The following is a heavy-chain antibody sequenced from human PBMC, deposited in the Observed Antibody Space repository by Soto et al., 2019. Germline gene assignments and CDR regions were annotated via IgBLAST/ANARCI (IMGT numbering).Heavy chain of an antibody. D-gene: IGHD2-15*01. V-gene: IGHV5-51*01. CDR1: GYSFTSYW. J-gene: IGHJ5*02. CDR2: IYPGDSDT. CDR3: ARFQTEYCSGGSCSFNWFDP. Sequence: PGESLKISCKGSGYSFTSYWIGWVRQMPGKGLEWMGIIYPGDSDTRYSPSFQGQVTISADKSISTAYLQWSSLKASDTAMYYCARFQTEYCSGGSCSFNWFDPWGQGTLVTVSS.